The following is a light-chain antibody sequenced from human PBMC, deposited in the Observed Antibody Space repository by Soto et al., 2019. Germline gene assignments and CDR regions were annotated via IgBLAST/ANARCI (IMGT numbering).Light chain of an antibody. CDR3: MQALQTPLT. Sequence: DIVMTQSPLSMPVTPGQPGSISCRSSQTILHSNGYNYLDCYLQKPGQSPQLLIYLGSNRASGVPDRFSGSGSGTDCTRKISRVEAEDVGAYYCMQALQTPLTFGGGTKVDIK. CDR1: QTILHSNGYNY. V-gene: IGKV2-28*01. J-gene: IGKJ4*01. CDR2: LGS.